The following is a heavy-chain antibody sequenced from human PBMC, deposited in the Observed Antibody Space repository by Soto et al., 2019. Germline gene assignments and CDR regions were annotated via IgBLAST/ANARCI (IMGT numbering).Heavy chain of an antibody. Sequence: GESMKISCKGSGYSFAGYWITWVRQKPGKGLEWMGRIDPSDSKNYYSPSFRGHVTISVTKSITTVFLQWSSLRASDTAMYYCARQIYDSDTGPNFQYYFDSWGQGTPVTVSS. J-gene: IGHJ4*02. V-gene: IGHV5-10-1*01. CDR1: GYSFAGYW. CDR3: ARQIYDSDTGPNFQYYFDS. D-gene: IGHD3-22*01. CDR2: IDPSDSKN.